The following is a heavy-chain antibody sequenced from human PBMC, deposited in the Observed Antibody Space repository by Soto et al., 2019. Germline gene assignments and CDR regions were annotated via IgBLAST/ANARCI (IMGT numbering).Heavy chain of an antibody. Sequence: GASVKVSCKASGFAFTGYYIHWLRQAPGQGLEWMGWINAHSGGTEFAQKFQGRVTVTRDTSISTAYMTLTGLKSDDTAVYYCAKDLTRQLAYWLDPWGQGTQVTVSS. V-gene: IGHV1-2*02. CDR1: GFAFTGYY. D-gene: IGHD3-16*01. CDR3: AKDLTRQLAYWLDP. CDR2: INAHSGGT. J-gene: IGHJ5*02.